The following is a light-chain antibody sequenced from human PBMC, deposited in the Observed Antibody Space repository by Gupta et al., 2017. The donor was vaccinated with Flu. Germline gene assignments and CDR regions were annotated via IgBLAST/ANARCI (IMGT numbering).Light chain of an antibody. CDR3: SSYAGSNNPWV. V-gene: IGLV2-8*01. CDR2: EVS. J-gene: IGLJ3*02. Sequence: TISCTGTSSDVGGYNYVSWYQQHPGKAPKLMIYEVSKRPSGVPDRFSGSKSGNTASLTVSGLQAEDEADYYCSSYAGSNNPWVFGGGTKLTVL. CDR1: SSDVGGYNY.